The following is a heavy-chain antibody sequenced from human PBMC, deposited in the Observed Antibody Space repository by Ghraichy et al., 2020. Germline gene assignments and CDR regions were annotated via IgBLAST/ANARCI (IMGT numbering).Heavy chain of an antibody. CDR3: ARERRITMVRGVMYNWFDP. CDR2: INPSGGST. J-gene: IGHJ5*02. D-gene: IGHD3-10*01. Sequence: ASVKVSCKASGYTFTSYYMHWVRQAPGQGLEWMGIINPSGGSTSYAQKFQGRVTMTRDTSTSTVYMELSSLRSEDTAVYYCARERRITMVRGVMYNWFDPWGQGTLVTVSS. V-gene: IGHV1-46*01. CDR1: GYTFTSYY.